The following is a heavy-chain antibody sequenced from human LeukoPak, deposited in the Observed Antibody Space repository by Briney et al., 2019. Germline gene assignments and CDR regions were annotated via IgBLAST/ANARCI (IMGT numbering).Heavy chain of an antibody. CDR1: RFTFDDYG. V-gene: IGHV3-20*04. D-gene: IGHD2-21*01. CDR2: INWNGGSP. J-gene: IGHJ4*02. Sequence: GGSLRLSCAASRFTFDDYGMSLVLQAPGEVLDSVHGINWNGGSPGYADSVKGRFTISRDNAKNSLYMQMNSLRAEDTALFFFSSRSRHTRSFDYWGQGTLVTVSS. CDR3: SSRSRHTRSFDY.